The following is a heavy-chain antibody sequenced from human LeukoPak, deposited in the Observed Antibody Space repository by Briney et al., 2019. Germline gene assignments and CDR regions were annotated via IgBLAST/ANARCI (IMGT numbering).Heavy chain of an antibody. CDR1: GGTFSSYA. V-gene: IGHV1-69*05. CDR2: IIPIFGTA. J-gene: IGHJ4*02. D-gene: IGHD2-21*02. CDR3: RVVVTAQRLLDY. Sequence: SVKVSCKASGGTFSSYAISWVRQAPGQGLVWMGGIIPIFGTANYAQKFQGRVTITTDESTSTAYMELSSLRSEDTAVYYCRVVVTAQRLLDYWGQGTLVTVSS.